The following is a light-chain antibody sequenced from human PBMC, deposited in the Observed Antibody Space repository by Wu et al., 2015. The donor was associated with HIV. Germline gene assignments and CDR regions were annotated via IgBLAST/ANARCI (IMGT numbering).Light chain of an antibody. CDR3: QKIQHSPPGP. CDR1: QGISNY. V-gene: IGKV1-27*01. J-gene: IGKJ1*01. Sequence: DIQMTQSPSSLSASVGDRVTITCRASQGISNYLAWYQQKPGKVPKLLIYAASTSQSGVPSRFSGSGSGTDFTLTISSLQPEDVATYYCQKIQHSPPGPFGQGTKVEIK. CDR2: AAS.